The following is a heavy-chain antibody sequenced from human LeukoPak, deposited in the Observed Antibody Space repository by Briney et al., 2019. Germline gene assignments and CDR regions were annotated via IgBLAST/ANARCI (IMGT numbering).Heavy chain of an antibody. CDR1: GGSFSGYY. V-gene: IGHV4-34*01. J-gene: IGHJ5*02. CDR2: INHSGST. Sequence: SETLSLTCAVYGGSFSGYYWSWIRQPPGKGLEWIGEINHSGSTNYNPSLKSRVTISVDTSKNQFSLKLSSVTAADTAVYYCARAPGYCSSTSCYTDNWFDPWGQGTLVTVSS. CDR3: ARAPGYCSSTSCYTDNWFDP. D-gene: IGHD2-2*02.